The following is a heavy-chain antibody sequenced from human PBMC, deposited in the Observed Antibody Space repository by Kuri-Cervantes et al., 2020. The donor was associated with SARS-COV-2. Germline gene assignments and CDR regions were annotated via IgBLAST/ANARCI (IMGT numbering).Heavy chain of an antibody. J-gene: IGHJ4*02. CDR2: ISPASTTI. V-gene: IGHV3-48*01. CDR1: GFIFNNYS. CDR3: ARDPAVVVITLFDY. Sequence: LSLTCVAPGFIFNNYSMNWVRQAPGKGLEWVSYISPASTTILHAESVKGRFTISRDNAKNSLYLQMNSLRAEDTAVYYCARDPAVVVITLFDYWGQGTLVTVSS. D-gene: IGHD3-22*01.